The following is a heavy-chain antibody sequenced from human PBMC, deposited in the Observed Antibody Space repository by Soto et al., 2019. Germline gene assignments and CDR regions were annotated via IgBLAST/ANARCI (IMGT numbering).Heavy chain of an antibody. V-gene: IGHV4-39*01. D-gene: IGHD3-22*01. CDR2: FYYSWRT. J-gene: IGHJ4*02. CDR1: GGSISSSSYY. CDR3: AIHNYHSSGPSAY. Sequence: QLQLQESGPGLVKPSETLSLTCTVSGGSISSSSYYWGWIRQPPGKGLEWIGSFYYSWRTYYNPSLTRLLPISTGPANNQFTLTLSSVTAVDTAVYYCAIHNYHSSGPSAYWGQGTMVTVSS.